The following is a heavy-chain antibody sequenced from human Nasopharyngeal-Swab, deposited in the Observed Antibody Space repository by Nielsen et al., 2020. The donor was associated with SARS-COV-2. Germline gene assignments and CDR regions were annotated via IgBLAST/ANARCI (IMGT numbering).Heavy chain of an antibody. CDR3: ASDLSGRDDF. V-gene: IGHV3-74*01. Sequence: GGSLRLSCVPSGFTFSNYWMHWVRQAPGKGLGWVSRTDEYGTTINYADSVKGRFAISRDNAKHTLYLQMNSLRADDTAMYYCASDLSGRDDFWGQGTLVTVAS. J-gene: IGHJ4*02. D-gene: IGHD6-19*01. CDR2: TDEYGTTI. CDR1: GFTFSNYW.